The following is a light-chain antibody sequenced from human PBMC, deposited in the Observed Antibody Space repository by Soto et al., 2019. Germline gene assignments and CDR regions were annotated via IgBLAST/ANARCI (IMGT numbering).Light chain of an antibody. CDR2: GAS. CDR1: QSVSSN. CDR3: QQYNNGPTYT. V-gene: IGKV3-15*01. J-gene: IGKJ2*01. Sequence: EIVMTQSPATLSVSPGERATLSCRASQSVSSNLAWYQQKPGQAPRLLIYGASTRATGIPARFSGSGSGTEFTFTISSLQSEDFAVYYCQQYNNGPTYTFGQGTKLEIK.